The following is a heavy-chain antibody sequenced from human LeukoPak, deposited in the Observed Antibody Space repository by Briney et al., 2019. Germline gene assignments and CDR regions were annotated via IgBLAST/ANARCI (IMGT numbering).Heavy chain of an antibody. V-gene: IGHV4-34*01. D-gene: IGHD6-13*01. Sequence: SETLSLTCAVYGGSFSGYYWSWIRQPPGKGLEWIGDINHSGSTNYNPSLKSRVTISVDTSKNQFSLKLSSVTAADTAVYYCARAEAQQQLDKYNWFDPWGQGTLVTVSS. CDR1: GGSFSGYY. CDR2: INHSGST. CDR3: ARAEAQQQLDKYNWFDP. J-gene: IGHJ5*02.